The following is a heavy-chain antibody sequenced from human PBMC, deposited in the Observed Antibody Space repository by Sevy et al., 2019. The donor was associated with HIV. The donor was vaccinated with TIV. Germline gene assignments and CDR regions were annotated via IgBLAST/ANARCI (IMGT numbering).Heavy chain of an antibody. Sequence: GGSLRLSCAASGFTFSRYWMSWVRQAPGKGLERVANIKVDGSEKYYVDSVKGRFTISRDNAKNSLYLQMNSLRAEDTAVYYCARDCSSTRCLWGMDVWGQGTTVTVSS. V-gene: IGHV3-7*03. D-gene: IGHD2-2*01. CDR1: GFTFSRYW. J-gene: IGHJ6*02. CDR2: IKVDGSEK. CDR3: ARDCSSTRCLWGMDV.